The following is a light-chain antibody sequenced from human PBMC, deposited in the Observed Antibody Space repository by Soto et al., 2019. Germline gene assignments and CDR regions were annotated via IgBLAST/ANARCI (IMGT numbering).Light chain of an antibody. CDR2: DAS. J-gene: IGKJ5*01. CDR1: QSVSSY. V-gene: IGKV3-11*01. Sequence: EIVLTQSPATLSLSPGERATLSCRASQSVSSYLAWYQQKPGQAPRLLIYDASNRATGLPARFSGSGSGTDFPHTISSLEPEDFAVYYCQQRSNWPPITFGQGTRLEIK. CDR3: QQRSNWPPIT.